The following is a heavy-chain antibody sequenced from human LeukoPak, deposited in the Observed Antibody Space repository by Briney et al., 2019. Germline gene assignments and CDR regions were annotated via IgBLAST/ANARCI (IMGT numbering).Heavy chain of an antibody. Sequence: SETLSLTCTVSGGSISSYYWSWIRQPPGKGLEWIGYIYYSGSTNYNPSLKSRVTISVDTSKNQFSLKLSSVTAADTAVYYCARVYGSGEFDYWGQGILVTVSS. D-gene: IGHD3-10*01. CDR3: ARVYGSGEFDY. CDR2: IYYSGST. CDR1: GGSISSYY. V-gene: IGHV4-59*01. J-gene: IGHJ4*02.